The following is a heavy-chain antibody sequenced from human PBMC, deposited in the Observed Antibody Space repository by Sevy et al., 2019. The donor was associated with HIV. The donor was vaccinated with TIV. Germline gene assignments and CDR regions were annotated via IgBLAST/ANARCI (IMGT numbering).Heavy chain of an antibody. V-gene: IGHV3-33*01. CDR1: GFTFSDYG. Sequence: GGSLRLSCAASGFTFSDYGMHWVRQAPGKGLEWVAVIWSDGSNKYYGDSVKGRFTISRYSSKTTLFLKMNSLRVDDTAVYYCAREERSGTTTSFDYWGQGALVTVSS. CDR3: AREERSGTTTSFDY. J-gene: IGHJ4*02. CDR2: IWSDGSNK. D-gene: IGHD1-7*01.